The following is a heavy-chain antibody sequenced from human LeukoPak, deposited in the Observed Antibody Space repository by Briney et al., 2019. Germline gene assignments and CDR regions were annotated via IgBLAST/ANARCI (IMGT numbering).Heavy chain of an antibody. D-gene: IGHD3-22*01. CDR3: ARDDTHYGSSGSFYDAFDI. V-gene: IGHV3-48*01. CDR2: FSGDTNTI. CDR1: GFTFSSYA. Sequence: GGSLRLSCAASGFTFSSYAMSWVRQAPGKGLEWFSYFSGDTNTIYYADSVRGRFTISRDKAKNSLLLQMNSLRAEDTAVYYSARDDTHYGSSGSFYDAFDIWGQGTMVTVSS. J-gene: IGHJ3*02.